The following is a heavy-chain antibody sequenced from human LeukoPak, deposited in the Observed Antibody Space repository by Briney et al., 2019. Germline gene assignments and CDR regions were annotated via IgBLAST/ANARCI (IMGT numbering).Heavy chain of an antibody. J-gene: IGHJ4*02. CDR1: GGSISRHY. CDR2: IYTSGST. CDR3: AVSYGSGAFDS. Sequence: PSGTLSLTCTASGGSISRHYWSWIRQPAGKGLEWIGRIYTSGSTNYNPSLKSRVTMSVDTSKNQFSLILSSVTVADTAVYYCAVSYGSGAFDSWGQGTLVTVCS. V-gene: IGHV4-4*07. D-gene: IGHD3-10*01.